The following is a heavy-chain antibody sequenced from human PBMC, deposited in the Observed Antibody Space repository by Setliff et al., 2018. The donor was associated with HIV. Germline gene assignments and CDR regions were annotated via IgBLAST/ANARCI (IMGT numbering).Heavy chain of an antibody. CDR2: TPNDGSYK. D-gene: IGHD6-13*01. Sequence: PGGSLRLSCAASNFTFSFYGMHWVRQAPGKGLEWVAFTPNDGSYKNYADSVKGRFTTSRDNSKNTLYLQMDSLRAEDTAVYYCTKNLYSSRWSPLDYWGQGTLVTVSS. CDR1: NFTFSFYG. CDR3: TKNLYSSRWSPLDY. V-gene: IGHV3-30*02. J-gene: IGHJ4*02.